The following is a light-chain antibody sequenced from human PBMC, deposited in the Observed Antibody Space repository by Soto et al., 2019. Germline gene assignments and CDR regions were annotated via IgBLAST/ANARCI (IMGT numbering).Light chain of an antibody. V-gene: IGKV3-15*01. J-gene: IGKJ1*01. Sequence: EIVMTQSPATLSVSPGERATLPCWASQSVSSNLAWFQQKPGRAPRLLIYGASTRATGIPARFSGSGSGTEFTLTISRLQSEDFAVYYCQQYNNWPRTFGQGTKVEIK. CDR2: GAS. CDR3: QQYNNWPRT. CDR1: QSVSSN.